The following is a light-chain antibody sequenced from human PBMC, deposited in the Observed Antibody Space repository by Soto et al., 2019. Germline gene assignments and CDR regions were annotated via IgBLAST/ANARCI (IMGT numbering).Light chain of an antibody. CDR3: QSYDSSLNGFV. CDR1: SSNIGTGYD. V-gene: IGLV1-40*01. J-gene: IGLJ1*01. CDR2: INN. Sequence: QPVLTQPPSVSGAPGQRVTILCTGSSSNIGTGYDVHWYQQLPGTAPKLLIYINNKRPSGVPDRFSGSKSGTSASLAITGLQAEDEADYYCQSYDSSLNGFVFGTGTKVTVL.